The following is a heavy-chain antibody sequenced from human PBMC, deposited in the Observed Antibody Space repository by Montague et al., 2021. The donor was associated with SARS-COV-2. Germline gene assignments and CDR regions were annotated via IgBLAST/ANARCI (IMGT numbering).Heavy chain of an antibody. J-gene: IGHJ4*02. Sequence: CAISGDSVSSNSATWHWIRQSPSRGLEWLGRTYYRSRWSTDYAESVRSRIIINPDTSTNQFSLQLSSVTPEDTAVYFCARERWAVGVAFDYWGQGTMVTVSS. D-gene: IGHD1-26*01. CDR3: ARERWAVGVAFDY. V-gene: IGHV6-1*01. CDR2: TYYRSRWST. CDR1: GDSVSSNSAT.